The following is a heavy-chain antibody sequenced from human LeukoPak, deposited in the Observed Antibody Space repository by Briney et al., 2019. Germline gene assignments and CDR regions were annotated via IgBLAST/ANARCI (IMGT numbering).Heavy chain of an antibody. J-gene: IGHJ4*02. CDR1: GGAFSSYA. CDR3: ARAVLYSSSWSRIDY. D-gene: IGHD6-13*01. Sequence: GASVKVSCKASGGAFSSYAISWVRQAPGQGLEWMGGIIPIFGTANYAQKFQGRVTITADESTSTAYMELSSLRSEDTAVYYCARAVLYSSSWSRIDYWGQGTLVTVSS. CDR2: IIPIFGTA. V-gene: IGHV1-69*01.